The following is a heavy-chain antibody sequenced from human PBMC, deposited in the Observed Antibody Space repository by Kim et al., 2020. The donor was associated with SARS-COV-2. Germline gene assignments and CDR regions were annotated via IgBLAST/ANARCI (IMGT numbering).Heavy chain of an antibody. CDR1: GFTFSSYA. V-gene: IGHV3-23*01. CDR3: AKDPREYCSSTSCPNWLDS. Sequence: GGSRRLSCAASGFTFSSYAMSWVRQAPGKGLEWVSSISASGGTTYYADSVKGRFTISRDNSKNTLYLQMNSLRAEDTAMYSCAKDPREYCSSTSCPNWLDSWGQGALVTVSS. CDR2: ISASGGTT. J-gene: IGHJ5*01. D-gene: IGHD2-2*01.